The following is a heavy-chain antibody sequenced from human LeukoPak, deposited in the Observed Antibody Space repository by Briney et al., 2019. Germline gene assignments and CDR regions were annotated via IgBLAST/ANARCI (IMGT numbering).Heavy chain of an antibody. V-gene: IGHV3-23*01. D-gene: IGHD3-10*01. CDR3: AKDLGLVGSGSYYFDY. J-gene: IGHJ4*02. Sequence: GGSLRLSCAASGFTFSSYAMGWVRQASGKGLEWVSAISGSGSPYYADSVKGRFTISRDNSKNMLYLQMNSLSAEDTAVYYCAKDLGLVGSGSYYFDYWGQGTLVTVSS. CDR2: ISGSGSP. CDR1: GFTFSSYA.